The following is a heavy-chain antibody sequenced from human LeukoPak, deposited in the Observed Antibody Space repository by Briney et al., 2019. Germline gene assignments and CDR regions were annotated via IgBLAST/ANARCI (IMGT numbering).Heavy chain of an antibody. CDR1: GFTFGDYA. D-gene: IGHD3-22*01. Sequence: GGSLRLSCTASGFTFGDYAMNWFRQAPGKGLEWVGFIRSKVYGGTTEYAASVKGRFTISRDDSKSIAYLQMNSLKTEDTAVYYCTRDLRYYYDNSGLEPFDYWGQGTLVTVSS. CDR3: TRDLRYYYDNSGLEPFDY. J-gene: IGHJ4*02. V-gene: IGHV3-49*03. CDR2: IRSKVYGGTT.